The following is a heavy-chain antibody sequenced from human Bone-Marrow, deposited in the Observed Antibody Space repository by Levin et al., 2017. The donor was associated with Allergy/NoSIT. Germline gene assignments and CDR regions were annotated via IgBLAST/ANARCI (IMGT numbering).Heavy chain of an antibody. CDR2: ISGTGTP. J-gene: IGHJ4*02. CDR1: GDSFRSGNW. CDR3: VKTGLWCVDY. Sequence: SSETLSLTCAVSGDSFRSGNWWSWIRQPPGKGLEWIGEISGTGTPNYNPSLKSRVIITLDKSTNHFSLNLNSVTAADSAVYYCVKTGLWCVDYWGQGVLVTVSS. V-gene: IGHV4-4*02. D-gene: IGHD3-9*01.